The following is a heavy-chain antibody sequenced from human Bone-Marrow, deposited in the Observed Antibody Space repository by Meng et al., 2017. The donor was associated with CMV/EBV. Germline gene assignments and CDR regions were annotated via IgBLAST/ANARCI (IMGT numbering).Heavy chain of an antibody. V-gene: IGHV1-2*06. CDR1: GYTFVGHY. Sequence: QVQLVQSGSEAKTPXXSXKGXCKTSGYTFVGHYIHWVRQAPGQGLEWMGRINPKSAGTDYVEKFQGRVTMTRDTSNSIVYMELSRLTADDTAVYYCTRTWIDSFTPDFDYWGQGSLVTVSS. J-gene: IGHJ4*02. D-gene: IGHD2-2*03. CDR3: TRTWIDSFTPDFDY. CDR2: INPKSAGT.